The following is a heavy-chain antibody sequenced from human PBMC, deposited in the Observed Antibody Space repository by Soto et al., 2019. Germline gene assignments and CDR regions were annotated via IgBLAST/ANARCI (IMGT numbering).Heavy chain of an antibody. Sequence: QITLKESGPTLVKPTQTLTLTCTFSGFSLSTSGVGVGWIRQPPGKALEWLALIYWDDDKGDRPSLKSRLTISNDTPPPPVVLTMTNMAPVDTPTYYCAHSTITIFGVVYYYMDVWGKGTTVTLSS. J-gene: IGHJ6*03. CDR3: AHSTITIFGVVYYYMDV. CDR2: IYWDDDK. D-gene: IGHD3-3*01. CDR1: GFSLSTSGVG. V-gene: IGHV2-5*02.